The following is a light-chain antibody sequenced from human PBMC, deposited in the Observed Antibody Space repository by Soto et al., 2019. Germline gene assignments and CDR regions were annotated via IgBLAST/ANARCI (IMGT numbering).Light chain of an antibody. V-gene: IGKV4-1*01. Sequence: DIVMTQSPDSLAVSLGERATINCKSSQSVLYSSNNKNYLAWYQQKPGQPPKLLVYWASTRESGVPDRFSGSGSGTDFALTINSLQAEDVAVYYCQQYYRSPHTFGGGTKLEIK. CDR2: WAS. CDR3: QQYYRSPHT. J-gene: IGKJ2*01. CDR1: QSVLYSSNNKNY.